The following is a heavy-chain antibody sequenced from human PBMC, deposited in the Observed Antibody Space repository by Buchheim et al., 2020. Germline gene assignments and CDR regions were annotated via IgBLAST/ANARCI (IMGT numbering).Heavy chain of an antibody. CDR3: ARHKRYSGYDFGPHGGYFDY. D-gene: IGHD5-12*01. CDR2: IYYSGST. V-gene: IGHV4-39*01. J-gene: IGHJ4*02. Sequence: QLQLQESGPGLVKPSETLSLTCTVSGGSISSSSYYWGWIRQPPGKGLEWIGSIYYSGSTYYKPSLKSRVTISVDTSKNQFSLKLSSVTAADTAVYYCARHKRYSGYDFGPHGGYFDYWGQGTL. CDR1: GGSISSSSYY.